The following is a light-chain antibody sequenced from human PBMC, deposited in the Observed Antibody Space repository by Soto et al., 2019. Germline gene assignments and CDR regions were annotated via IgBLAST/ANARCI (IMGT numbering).Light chain of an antibody. CDR2: RAS. CDR1: QSVSSNY. V-gene: IGKV3-20*01. J-gene: IGKJ4*01. Sequence: DIVLTQSPGTLSLSPGERATLSCRASQSVSSNYLAWYQQKPGQAPKGLIYRASIRATGIPDRFTGSGSGTDFTLTISRREPEDFAVYYCQQYGSSPLTFGGGTKVDIK. CDR3: QQYGSSPLT.